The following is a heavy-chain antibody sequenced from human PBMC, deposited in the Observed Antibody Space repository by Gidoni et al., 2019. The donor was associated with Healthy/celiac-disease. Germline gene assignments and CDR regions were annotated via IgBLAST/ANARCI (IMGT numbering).Heavy chain of an antibody. D-gene: IGHD6-13*01. CDR2: IRSKANSYAT. Sequence: EVQLVESGGGLVQPGGSLKLSCEASGLPFSGSAMHWVRQASGKGLELVGRIRSKANSYATAYAASVKGRFTISRDDSKNTAYLQMHSLKTEDTAVYYCTTPPAIAAAGDYWGQGTLVTVSS. CDR3: TTPPAIAAAGDY. V-gene: IGHV3-73*02. CDR1: GLPFSGSA. J-gene: IGHJ4*02.